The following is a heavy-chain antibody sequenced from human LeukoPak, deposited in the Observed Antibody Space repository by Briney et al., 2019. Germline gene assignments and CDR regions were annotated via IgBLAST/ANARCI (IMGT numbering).Heavy chain of an antibody. CDR1: GYSISSGYY. V-gene: IGHV4-38-2*02. J-gene: IGHJ1*01. CDR2: IYHSWST. CDR3: ARVLGGVLLFWFPR. Sequence: SETLSLTCTVSGYSISSGYYWGGIRQTPGKGLEWIGSIYHSWSTYYNPSLKSRVTISVDTSKNQFSLKLSSVTAAYTAVYSCARVLGGVLLFWFPRWGKGRLVTVSS. D-gene: IGHD3-16*01.